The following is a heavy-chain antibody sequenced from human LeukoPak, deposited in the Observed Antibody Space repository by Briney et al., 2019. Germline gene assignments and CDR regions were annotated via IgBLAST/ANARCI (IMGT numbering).Heavy chain of an antibody. CDR1: GYSISSGYY. J-gene: IGHJ4*02. CDR3: ARYSSAQINFDF. V-gene: IGHV4-38-2*02. CDR2: IYHSGST. Sequence: PSETLSLTCTVSGYSISSGYYWGWIRQPPGKGLEWIGSIYHSGSTYYNPSLKSRVTISVDTSKNQFSLKLSSVTAADTAVYYCARYSSAQINFDFWGQGTLVTVSS. D-gene: IGHD6-25*01.